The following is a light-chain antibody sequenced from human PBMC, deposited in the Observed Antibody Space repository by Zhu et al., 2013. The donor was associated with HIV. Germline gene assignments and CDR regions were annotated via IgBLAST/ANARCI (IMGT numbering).Light chain of an antibody. CDR3: QQYGSSPLT. J-gene: IGKJ3*01. CDR1: QSVISSY. Sequence: ENVLTQSPGTLSLSPGERATFSCRASQSVISSYLAWYQVKPGQPPRLLMYGAVTRAAGVPDRFSGSGSGTDFTLTINRLEPEXFAVYFCQQYGSSPLTFGPGTKVHL. V-gene: IGKV3-20*01. CDR2: GAV.